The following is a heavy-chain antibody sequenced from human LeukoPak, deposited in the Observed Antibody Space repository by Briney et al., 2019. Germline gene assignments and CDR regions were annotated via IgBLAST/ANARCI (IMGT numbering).Heavy chain of an antibody. Sequence: SETLSLTCAVSGASFSGYYWSWIRQPPGKGLGWIGEINPSGGTNYNPSLRSRVTISADTSKSQFSLELSSVIAADTAVFYCARARSTVTTYFDSWGQGTLVTVSS. CDR3: ARARSTVTTYFDS. V-gene: IGHV4-34*01. CDR2: INPSGGT. D-gene: IGHD4-17*01. CDR1: GASFSGYY. J-gene: IGHJ4*02.